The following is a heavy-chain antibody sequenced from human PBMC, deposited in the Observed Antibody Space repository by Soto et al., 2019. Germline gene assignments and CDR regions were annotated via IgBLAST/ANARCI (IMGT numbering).Heavy chain of an antibody. V-gene: IGHV3-30*03. CDR1: GITFSNYG. J-gene: IGHJ4*02. CDR3: ARKWGKDIVATGTDVDN. Sequence: QVQLVESGGGVVQPGRSLRLSCGASGITFSNYGMQWVRQAPGKGLEWVAVISYDGSNTYYADSVKGRFTISRDNSKNTLYLQMNSMRPEDTAVYYCARKWGKDIVATGTDVDNWCQGTLVTVSS. D-gene: IGHD1-1*01. CDR2: ISYDGSNT.